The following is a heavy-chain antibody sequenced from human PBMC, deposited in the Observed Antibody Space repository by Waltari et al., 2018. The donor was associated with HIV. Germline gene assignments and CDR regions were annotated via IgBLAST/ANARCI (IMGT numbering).Heavy chain of an antibody. CDR1: GFTFSTCA. CDR2: VSYDGSDK. CDR3: AKDVRYWDGLFYVGHDGFDV. J-gene: IGHJ3*01. D-gene: IGHD3-3*01. V-gene: IGHV3-30-3*02. Sequence: QVQLVESGGGVVPPGGSLRLSCAASGFTFSTCAMHWVRQAPGKGLEWVADVSYDGSDKHYSDSVKGRFTISRDNSKNTVDLQLNSLRPEDTAAYYCAKDVRYWDGLFYVGHDGFDVWGQGTMVTVSS.